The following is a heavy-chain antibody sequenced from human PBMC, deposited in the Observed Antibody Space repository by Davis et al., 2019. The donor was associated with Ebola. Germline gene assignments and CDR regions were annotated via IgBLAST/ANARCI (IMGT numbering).Heavy chain of an antibody. J-gene: IGHJ4*02. Sequence: SETLSLTCTVSGGSINNYYWSWIRQPPGKGLEWIGYIHYSGTTNRNPSLMSRVTISGDMSRNQFSLTLNSVTAADTAMYYCATTPRYTNYGGYFDNWGQGNLVTVSS. CDR2: IHYSGTT. V-gene: IGHV4-59*03. CDR1: GGSINNYY. D-gene: IGHD4-23*01. CDR3: ATTPRYTNYGGYFDN.